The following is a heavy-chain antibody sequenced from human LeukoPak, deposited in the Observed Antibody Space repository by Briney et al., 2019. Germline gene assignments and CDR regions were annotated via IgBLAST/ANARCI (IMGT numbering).Heavy chain of an antibody. CDR3: AKSDSSGYHRFHKDY. Sequence: PGGSLRLSCAASGFTFSSYAMSWLRQAPGKGLEWVSTISGSSVSGGSTYYADSVKGRFTISRDNSKNTLFLQMHSLRAEDTAVYYCAKSDSSGYHRFHKDYWGQGTLVTVSS. V-gene: IGHV3-23*01. D-gene: IGHD3-22*01. J-gene: IGHJ4*02. CDR2: ISGSSVSGGST. CDR1: GFTFSSYA.